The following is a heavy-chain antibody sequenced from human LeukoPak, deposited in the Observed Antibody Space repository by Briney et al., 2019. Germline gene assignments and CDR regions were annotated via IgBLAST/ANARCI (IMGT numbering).Heavy chain of an antibody. V-gene: IGHV3-7*04. CDR3: ARGYCSSTSCSRPPDY. J-gene: IGHJ4*02. D-gene: IGHD2-2*01. Sequence: PGGSLRLSCAASGFTFSRYWMAWVRQSPGKGLEWVVNIKEDGSEKYYVDSVKGRFTISRDNAKNSLYLQMNSLRAEDTAVYYCARGYCSSTSCSRPPDYWGQGTLVTVSP. CDR2: IKEDGSEK. CDR1: GFTFSRYW.